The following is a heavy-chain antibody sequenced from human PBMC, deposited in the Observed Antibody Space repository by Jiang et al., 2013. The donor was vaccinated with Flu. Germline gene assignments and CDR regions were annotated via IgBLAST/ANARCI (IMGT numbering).Heavy chain of an antibody. J-gene: IGHJ2*01. Sequence: SGFTFSSYSMNWVRQAPGKGLEWVSYISSSSSTIYYADSVKGRFTISRDNAKNSLYLQMNSLRAEDTAVYYCARDGPLILTGYAIELNGWYFDLWGRGTLVTVSS. CDR2: ISSSSSTI. D-gene: IGHD3-9*01. V-gene: IGHV3-48*01. CDR1: GFTFSSYS. CDR3: ARDGPLILTGYAIELNGWYFDL.